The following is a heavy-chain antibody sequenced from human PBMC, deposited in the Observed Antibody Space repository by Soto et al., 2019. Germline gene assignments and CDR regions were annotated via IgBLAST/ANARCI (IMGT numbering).Heavy chain of an antibody. CDR2: ISPKSTYR. V-gene: IGHV3-11*06. J-gene: IGHJ4*02. D-gene: IGHD2-21*01. CDR1: GFPFSDYY. Sequence: GVSLGLSCPTSGFPFSDYYMSWILQAPGKGLEWLSHISPKSTYRNYADSVKGRFTISRDNTKSSLFLQMNSLGVEDTAVYYCVRGGGGGLFEHWGQGVLVTVSS. CDR3: VRGGGGGLFEH.